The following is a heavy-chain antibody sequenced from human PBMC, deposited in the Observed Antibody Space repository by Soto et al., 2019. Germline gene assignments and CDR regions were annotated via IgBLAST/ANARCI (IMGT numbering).Heavy chain of an antibody. D-gene: IGHD6-19*01. Sequence: QVQLQESGPGLVKPSGTLSLTCAVSGGSISSSNWWSWVRQPPGKGLEWIGEIYHSGSTNYNPSHERRVTISVYKFKNQFSLKLSYVTAADTAVYYCARDRWSSSGRTPGIHGMDVWGQGPKVTVSS. J-gene: IGHJ6*02. CDR1: GGSISSSNW. CDR2: IYHSGST. V-gene: IGHV4-4*02. CDR3: ARDRWSSSGRTPGIHGMDV.